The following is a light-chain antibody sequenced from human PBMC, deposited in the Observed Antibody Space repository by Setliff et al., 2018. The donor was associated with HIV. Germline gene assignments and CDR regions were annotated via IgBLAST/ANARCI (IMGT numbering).Light chain of an antibody. J-gene: IGLJ1*01. CDR1: SSNIGAGYD. V-gene: IGLV1-40*01. CDR2: GNI. Sequence: QSVLTQPPSVSGAPGQRVTISCTGSSSNIGAGYDVHWYQQLPGSAPKLLIFGNINRPSGVPDRFSGSKSGTSASLAITGLQAEDEADYYCAVWDDRLSGYVFGTGTKVTV. CDR3: AVWDDRLSGYV.